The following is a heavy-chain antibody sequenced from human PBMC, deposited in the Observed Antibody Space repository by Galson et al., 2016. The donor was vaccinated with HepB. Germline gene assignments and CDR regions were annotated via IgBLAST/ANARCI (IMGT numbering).Heavy chain of an antibody. CDR3: ARDGRLKYYGMDV. Sequence: CAISGDSVSRNNVAWYWIRQSPSSGLEWLGRTYYSSKRYNDYALSLKSRISINADTSKNQIFLQLNSVTPDDTAVYYCARDGRLKYYGMDVWGQGTTVTVSS. V-gene: IGHV6-1*01. CDR2: TYYSSKRYN. CDR1: GDSVSRNNVA. J-gene: IGHJ6*02. D-gene: IGHD5/OR15-5a*01.